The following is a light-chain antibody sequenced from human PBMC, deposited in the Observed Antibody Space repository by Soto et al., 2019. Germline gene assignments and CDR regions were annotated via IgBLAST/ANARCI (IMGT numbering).Light chain of an antibody. V-gene: IGKV1-39*01. J-gene: IGKJ3*01. CDR2: AAS. CDR3: QQSYSTPLT. Sequence: DIQLTQSPSSLSASVGDRVTITCRASQTIHTYLTWYQQKLGKAPKLLMYAASSLQSGVPSRFSGSGSGTDFTLTISSLQPEDFATYYCQQSYSTPLTFGPGTKVDIK. CDR1: QTIHTY.